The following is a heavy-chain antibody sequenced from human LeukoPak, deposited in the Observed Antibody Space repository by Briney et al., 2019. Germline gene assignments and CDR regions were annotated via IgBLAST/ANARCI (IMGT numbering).Heavy chain of an antibody. Sequence: GGSLRLSCAASGFTFSSYGMHWVRQAPGKGLEWVANIKQDGSEKSYVDSVKGRFTISRDNAKNSLIPQMNSLRDEDTAVYYCARGVWAPFDYWGQGTLVTVSS. D-gene: IGHD7-27*01. CDR3: ARGVWAPFDY. V-gene: IGHV3-7*01. CDR1: GFTFSSYG. J-gene: IGHJ4*02. CDR2: IKQDGSEK.